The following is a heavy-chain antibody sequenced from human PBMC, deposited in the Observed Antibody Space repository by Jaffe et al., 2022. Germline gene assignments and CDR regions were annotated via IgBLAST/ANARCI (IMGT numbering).Heavy chain of an antibody. CDR1: GYTFTSYA. CDR2: INAGNGNT. CDR3: ARGPRMGSGTNWFDP. V-gene: IGHV1-3*01. J-gene: IGHJ5*02. D-gene: IGHD3-10*01. Sequence: QVQLVQSGAEVKKPGASVKVSCKASGYTFTSYAMHWVRQAPGQRLEWMGWINAGNGNTKYSQKFQGRVTITRDTSASTAYMELSSLRSEDTAVYYCARGPRMGSGTNWFDPWGQGTLVTVSS.